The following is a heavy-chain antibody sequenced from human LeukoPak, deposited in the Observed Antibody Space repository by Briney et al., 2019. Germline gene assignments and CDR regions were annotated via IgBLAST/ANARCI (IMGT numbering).Heavy chain of an antibody. CDR1: GSTSSRNF. V-gene: IGHV3-7*01. CDR3: ASGAGWESGY. J-gene: IGHJ4*02. CDR2: IDQDGSKK. D-gene: IGHD1-26*01. Sequence: GGSLRLSCAVSGSTSSRNFMSWVRQTPEKGLEWVANIDQDGSKKNYVDSVKGRFTISRDNAKNSLFLQMNSLRAEDTAIYYCASGAGWESGYWGQGTLVTVSS.